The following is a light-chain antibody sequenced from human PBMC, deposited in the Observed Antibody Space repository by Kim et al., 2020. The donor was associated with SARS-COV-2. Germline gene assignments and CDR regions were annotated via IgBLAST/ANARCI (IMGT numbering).Light chain of an antibody. CDR1: NSNFGNHF. J-gene: IGLJ2*01. Sequence: GRRVTISCSGNNSNFGNHFVSWYQYHPGTAPKLVIYDTNKRPSGIPDRFSGYRVATSATLDITGLQTGDEADYYCATWDSSLSAVVFGGGTQLTVL. CDR3: ATWDSSLSAVV. CDR2: DTN. V-gene: IGLV1-51*01.